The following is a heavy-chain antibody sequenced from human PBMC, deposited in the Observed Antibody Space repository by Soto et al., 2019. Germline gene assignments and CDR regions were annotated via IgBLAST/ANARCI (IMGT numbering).Heavy chain of an antibody. CDR1: GFTFSSYA. D-gene: IGHD6-19*01. V-gene: IGHV3-30-3*01. Sequence: GGSLRLSCAASGFTFSSYAMHWVRQAPGKGLEWVAVISYDGSNKYYADSVKGRFTISRDNSKNRLFLQMNSLRAEDTAVYYCARDLIVAVAGHDPGGYYGMDVWGQGTTVTVSS. CDR2: ISYDGSNK. J-gene: IGHJ6*02. CDR3: ARDLIVAVAGHDPGGYYGMDV.